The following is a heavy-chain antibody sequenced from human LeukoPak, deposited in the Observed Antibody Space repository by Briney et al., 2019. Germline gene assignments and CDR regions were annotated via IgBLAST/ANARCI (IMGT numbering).Heavy chain of an antibody. CDR3: ARVRETSSWPTYLDY. D-gene: IGHD6-13*01. V-gene: IGHV4-39*07. J-gene: IGHJ4*02. Sequence: PSETLSLTCTVSGGSISSSSYYWGWIRQPPGKGLEWIGSIYYSGSTYYNPSLKSRVTISVDTSKNQFSLKLSSVTAADTAVYYCARVRETSSWPTYLDYWGQGTLVTVSS. CDR1: GGSISSSSYY. CDR2: IYYSGST.